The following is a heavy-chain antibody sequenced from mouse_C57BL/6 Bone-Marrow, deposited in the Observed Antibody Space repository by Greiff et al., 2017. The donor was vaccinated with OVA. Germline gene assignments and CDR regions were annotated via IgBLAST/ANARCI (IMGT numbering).Heavy chain of an antibody. CDR1: GFTFSSYA. V-gene: IGHV5-9-1*02. Sequence: EVKLVESGEGLVKPGGSLKLSCAASGFTFSSYAMSWVRQTPEKRLEWVAYISSGGGYIYYADTVKGRFTISRDNARNTLYLQMSSLKSEDTARYYCTRGRGSSFFAYWGQGTLVTVSA. D-gene: IGHD1-1*01. CDR2: ISSGGGYI. CDR3: TRGRGSSFFAY. J-gene: IGHJ3*01.